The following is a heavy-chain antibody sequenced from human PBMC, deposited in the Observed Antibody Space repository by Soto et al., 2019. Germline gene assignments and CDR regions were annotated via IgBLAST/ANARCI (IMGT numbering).Heavy chain of an antibody. J-gene: IGHJ6*02. Sequence: ASVKVSCKASGYSVTSYYMHWVRQAPGQGLEWMGIINPNSGSTTYAQKFPGRVTMTRDTSTSTVYMELTSLTSGDTAVYYCARAGIAYCSSTTCYLYYYVMDVWGQGTTVTVSS. CDR3: ARAGIAYCSSTTCYLYYYVMDV. CDR2: INPNSGST. D-gene: IGHD2-2*01. CDR1: GYSVTSYY. V-gene: IGHV1-46*01.